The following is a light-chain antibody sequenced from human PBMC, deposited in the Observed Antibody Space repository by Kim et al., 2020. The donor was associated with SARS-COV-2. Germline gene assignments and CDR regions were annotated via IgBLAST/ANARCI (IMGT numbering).Light chain of an antibody. J-gene: IGKJ1*01. CDR3: QQYSSYPWT. CDR1: QSISW. Sequence: SASGGDRVTITCRASQSISWLAWYQHKPGNAPQLLIFKASTLENGVPSRFSGSGSGTEFTLTISSLQPTDFATYYCQQYSSYPWTFGQGTKVEIK. V-gene: IGKV1-5*03. CDR2: KAS.